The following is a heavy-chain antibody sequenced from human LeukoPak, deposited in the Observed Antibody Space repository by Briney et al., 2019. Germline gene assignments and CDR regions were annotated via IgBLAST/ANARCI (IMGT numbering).Heavy chain of an antibody. Sequence: SVKVSCKASGGTFSSYAISGVRQAPGQGLEWMGGIIPIFGTANYAQKFQGRVTITTDESTSTAYMELSSLRSEDTAVYYCARGYCSSTSCYRPHAFDIWGQGTMVTVSS. D-gene: IGHD2-2*01. CDR2: IIPIFGTA. CDR1: GGTFSSYA. V-gene: IGHV1-69*05. J-gene: IGHJ3*02. CDR3: ARGYCSSTSCYRPHAFDI.